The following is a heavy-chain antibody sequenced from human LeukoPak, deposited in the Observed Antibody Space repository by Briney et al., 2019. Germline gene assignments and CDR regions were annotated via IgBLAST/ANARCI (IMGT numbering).Heavy chain of an antibody. D-gene: IGHD2-2*01. J-gene: IGHJ3*02. CDR1: GFPFSSYA. CDR2: ISYDGNNK. V-gene: IGHV3-30-3*01. CDR3: ARARYCSSISCREAFDI. Sequence: GGSLRLSCAASGFPFSSYATHWVRRAPGKGLEWVALISYDGNNKYYADSVKGRFTISRDNSKNTLYLQMNSLRAEGTAVYYCARARYCSSISCREAFDIWGQGTMVTVSS.